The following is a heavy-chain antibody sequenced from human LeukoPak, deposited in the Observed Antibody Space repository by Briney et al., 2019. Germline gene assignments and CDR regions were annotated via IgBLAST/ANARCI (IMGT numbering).Heavy chain of an antibody. CDR1: GFTFSSYW. CDR3: ARGGDYYDSSGYFWRPAEIDY. V-gene: IGHV3-74*03. D-gene: IGHD3-22*01. CDR2: INRDGSTT. J-gene: IGHJ4*02. Sequence: GGSLRLSCGASGFTFSSYWMHWVRQAPGKGLVWVSRINRDGSTTTYADSVKGRFTVSRDSAKNTLNLQMNSLRAEDTAVYYCARGGDYYDSSGYFWRPAEIDYWGQGTLVTVSS.